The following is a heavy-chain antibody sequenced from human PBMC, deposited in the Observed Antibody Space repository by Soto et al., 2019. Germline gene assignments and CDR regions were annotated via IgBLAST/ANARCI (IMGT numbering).Heavy chain of an antibody. CDR1: GYTFTNYA. J-gene: IGHJ4*02. CDR2: VNTYNGNP. D-gene: IGHD6-13*01. Sequence: QVQLVQSGGELKKPGASVKVSCKASGYTFTNYAISWVRQAPGRGLEWRGWVNTYNGNPNYAQIFQGRVTMTTDTSTGTAYMELSSLKSADSAIYYCARDSQYSTSWQRFDSWGQGTLVTVSS. V-gene: IGHV1-18*01. CDR3: ARDSQYSTSWQRFDS.